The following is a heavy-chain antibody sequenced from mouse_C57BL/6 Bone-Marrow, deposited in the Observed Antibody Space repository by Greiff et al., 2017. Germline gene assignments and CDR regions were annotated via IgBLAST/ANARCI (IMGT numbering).Heavy chain of an antibody. D-gene: IGHD2-2*01. Sequence: EVQLQQSGAELVKPGASVKLSCTASGFNIKDYYMHWVKQRTEQGLEWIGRIDPEDGETKYAPKFQGKATITADTYSNTASLQHSSLASEETAVYYCAIGYVTGGYYFDYWGQGTTLTVSS. J-gene: IGHJ2*01. CDR3: AIGYVTGGYYFDY. CDR2: IDPEDGET. CDR1: GFNIKDYY. V-gene: IGHV14-2*01.